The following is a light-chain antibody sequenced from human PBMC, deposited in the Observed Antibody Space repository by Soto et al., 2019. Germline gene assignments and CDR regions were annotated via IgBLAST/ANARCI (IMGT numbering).Light chain of an antibody. J-gene: IGKJ3*01. Sequence: DIQMTQSPSSLSASVGDRVTITCRASQSISSYLNWYQQKPGKDPKLLIYAASSLQSGVPSRFSGSGSGTDFTLTISRLQPEDFATYYCQQSYSTLTFGPGTKVDIK. CDR3: QQSYSTLT. CDR2: AAS. V-gene: IGKV1-39*01. CDR1: QSISSY.